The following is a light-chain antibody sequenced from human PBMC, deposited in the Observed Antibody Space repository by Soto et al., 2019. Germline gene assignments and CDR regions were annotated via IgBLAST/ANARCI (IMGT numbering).Light chain of an antibody. CDR3: QQSYSTPPFN. Sequence: EIVLTQSPATLSLSPGERATLSCRASQSVNIYLAWYQQKPGQAPRLLIYDASNRATGIPARFSGSGSGTDFTLTISSLEPEDIATYYCQQSYSTPPFNFGPGTRVDI. CDR2: DAS. CDR1: QSVNIY. J-gene: IGKJ3*01. V-gene: IGKV3-11*01.